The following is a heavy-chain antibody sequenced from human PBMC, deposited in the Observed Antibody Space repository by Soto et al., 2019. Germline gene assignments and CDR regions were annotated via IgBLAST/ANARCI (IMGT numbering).Heavy chain of an antibody. J-gene: IGHJ4*02. D-gene: IGHD1-26*01. CDR3: AKEEPSGRYALDY. V-gene: IGHV3-30*18. CDR1: GVTFSGYG. Sequence: QVQLVESGGGVVQPGRSLRLSCEASGVTFSGYGMHWVRQAPGKGLEWVAVISYYGTNEYYEDSVKGRFTISRDNSKNTLYLQMNSLRREDTAVYFCAKEEPSGRYALDYGGKGPQVTVPS. CDR2: ISYYGTNE.